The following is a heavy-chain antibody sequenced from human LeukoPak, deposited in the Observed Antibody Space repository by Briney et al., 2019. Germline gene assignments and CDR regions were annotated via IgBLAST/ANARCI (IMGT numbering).Heavy chain of an antibody. V-gene: IGHV3-21*01. CDR1: GFTVSSKY. CDR3: ARAPGIEVAAFEGQSRLGLDS. Sequence: GGSLRLSCAASGFTVSSKYMSWVRQAPGKGLEWVSSISSSSSYIYYADSVKGRFTISRDNAKNSLYLQMNSLRAEDTAFYYCARAPGIEVAAFEGQSRLGLDSWGQGTLVTVSS. J-gene: IGHJ4*02. CDR2: ISSSSSYI. D-gene: IGHD6-19*01.